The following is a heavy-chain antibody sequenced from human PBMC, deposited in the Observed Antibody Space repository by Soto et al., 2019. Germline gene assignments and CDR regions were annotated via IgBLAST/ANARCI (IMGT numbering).Heavy chain of an antibody. CDR1: GFTFTSSA. J-gene: IGHJ6*02. D-gene: IGHD1-1*01. Sequence: SVKVSCKASGFTFTSSAVQWVRQARGQRLEWIGWIVVGSGNTNYAQKFQERVTMTRDTSISTAYMELSRLRSDDTAVYYCARDSSLGTTEYYGMDVWGQGTTVTVSS. CDR3: ARDSSLGTTEYYGMDV. CDR2: IVVGSGNT. V-gene: IGHV1-58*01.